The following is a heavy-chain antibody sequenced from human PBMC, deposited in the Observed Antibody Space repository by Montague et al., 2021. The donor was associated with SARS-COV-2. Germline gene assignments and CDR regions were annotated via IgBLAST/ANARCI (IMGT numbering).Heavy chain of an antibody. Sequence: SETLSLTCTVSGGSISSNSYYWGWIRQPPGKGLEWIGSIYYSGSTYYNPSLKSRVTISVDTSKNQFSLNLISVTAADTAVYYCARALIMITFGGVIAHWFDPWGQGTLVTVSS. V-gene: IGHV4-39*07. CDR3: ARALIMITFGGVIAHWFDP. CDR2: IYYSGST. J-gene: IGHJ5*02. CDR1: GGSISSNSYY. D-gene: IGHD3-16*02.